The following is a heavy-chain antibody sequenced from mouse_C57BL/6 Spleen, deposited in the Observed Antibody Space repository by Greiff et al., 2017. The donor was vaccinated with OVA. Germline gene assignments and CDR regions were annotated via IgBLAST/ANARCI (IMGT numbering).Heavy chain of an antibody. CDR3: ARSDYGSRSWFAY. CDR2: IDPSDSET. CDR1: GYTFTSYW. Sequence: QVQLQQPGAELVRPGSSVKLSCKASGYTFTSYWMHWVKQRPIQGLEWIGNIDPSDSETHYNQKFKDKATLTVDKSSSTAYMQLSSLTSEDSAVYYCARSDYGSRSWFAYWGQGTLVTVSA. D-gene: IGHD1-1*01. V-gene: IGHV1-52*01. J-gene: IGHJ3*01.